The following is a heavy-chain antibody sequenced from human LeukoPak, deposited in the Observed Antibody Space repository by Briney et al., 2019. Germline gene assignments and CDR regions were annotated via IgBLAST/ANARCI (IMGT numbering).Heavy chain of an antibody. CDR2: IWYDGSNK. Sequence: GGSLRLSCAASGFTFSSYGMHWVRQAPGKGLEGVAVIWYDGSNKYYADSVRGRFTISRDTSKNTLYLQMNGLRAEDTAVYYCARDSGRSATYFNYWGQGTLVTVSS. J-gene: IGHJ4*02. CDR3: ARDSGRSATYFNY. CDR1: GFTFSSYG. V-gene: IGHV3-33*01. D-gene: IGHD3-10*01.